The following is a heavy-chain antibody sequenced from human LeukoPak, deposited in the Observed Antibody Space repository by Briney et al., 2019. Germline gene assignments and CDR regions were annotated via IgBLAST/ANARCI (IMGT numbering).Heavy chain of an antibody. Sequence: GGSLRLSCAGSGFTFSRYAMSWVRHVPGKGLEWVSAITGSGREIFSTDSVKGRFTISRDNAKNTLYLQMNNLRAEGTAIYYCAKDRFGSGGPNWFGTCGQGTLFTVSS. CDR3: AKDRFGSGGPNWFGT. D-gene: IGHD3-10*01. CDR2: ITGSGREI. V-gene: IGHV3-23*01. J-gene: IGHJ5*02. CDR1: GFTFSRYA.